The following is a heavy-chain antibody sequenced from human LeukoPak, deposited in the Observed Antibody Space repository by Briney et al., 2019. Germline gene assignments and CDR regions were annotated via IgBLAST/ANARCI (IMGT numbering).Heavy chain of an antibody. CDR1: GFTFSRFS. D-gene: IGHD1-26*01. CDR3: ALVGATSWAPFDY. J-gene: IGHJ4*02. Sequence: PGGSLTLSCAVSGFTFSRFSMTWVRQAPGKGLEWVSSISSSSSYIYYRDSVKGRFTISRDSAKNSLYLQMHSLRAEDTAVYYCALVGATSWAPFDYWGQGTLVTVSS. CDR2: ISSSSSYI. V-gene: IGHV3-21*01.